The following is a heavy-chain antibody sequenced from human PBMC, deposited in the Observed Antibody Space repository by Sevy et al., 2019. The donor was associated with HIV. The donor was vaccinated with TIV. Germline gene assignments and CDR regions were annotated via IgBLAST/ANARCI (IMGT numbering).Heavy chain of an antibody. Sequence: GGSLRLSCAASGFTFSSYSMNWVRQAPGKGLEWVSSISSSSSYIYYADSVKGRFTISRDNAKNSLYLQMNSLGAEDTAVYYCARDLGYSYGFDYWGQGTLVTVSS. CDR3: ARDLGYSYGFDY. CDR1: GFTFSSYS. D-gene: IGHD5-18*01. CDR2: ISSSSSYI. J-gene: IGHJ4*02. V-gene: IGHV3-21*01.